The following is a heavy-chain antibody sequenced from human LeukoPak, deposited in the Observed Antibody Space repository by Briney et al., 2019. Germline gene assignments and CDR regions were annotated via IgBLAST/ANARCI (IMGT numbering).Heavy chain of an antibody. J-gene: IGHJ4*02. CDR2: ISGSGGST. CDR3: ARQTQSSGLEY. V-gene: IGHV3-23*01. CDR1: GFTFSSYA. Sequence: GGSLRLSCAASGFTFSSYAMSWVRQAPGKGLEWVSAISGSGGSTYYADSVKGRFTISRDDAQNSLFLQMNSLRAEDTAVYYCARQTQSSGLEYWGQGTLVTVSS. D-gene: IGHD6-19*01.